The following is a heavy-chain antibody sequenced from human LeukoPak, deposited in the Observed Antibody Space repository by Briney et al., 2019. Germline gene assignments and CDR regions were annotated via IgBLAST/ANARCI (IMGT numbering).Heavy chain of an antibody. CDR2: ISSSGSTI. CDR1: GFIFSSYA. Sequence: PGGSLRLSCAASGFIFSSYAMSWVRQAPGKGLEWVSYISSSGSTIYYADSVKGRFTISRDNAKNSLYLQMNSLRAEDTAVYYCAKGFTMVRGVRGRGFDYWGQGTLVTVSS. V-gene: IGHV3-48*04. J-gene: IGHJ4*02. CDR3: AKGFTMVRGVRGRGFDY. D-gene: IGHD3-10*01.